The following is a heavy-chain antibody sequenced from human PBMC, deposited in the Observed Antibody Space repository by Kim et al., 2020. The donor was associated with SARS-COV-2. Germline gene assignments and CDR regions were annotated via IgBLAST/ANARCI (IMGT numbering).Heavy chain of an antibody. CDR1: GFTFSNYW. V-gene: IGHV3-74*01. CDR3: VRDLVGSDDL. J-gene: IGHJ5*02. CDR2: LNEDGSTT. D-gene: IGHD5-12*01. Sequence: GGSLRLSCAASGFTFSNYWMHWVRQAPGKGPVWVSRLNEDGSTTNYADSVKGRVTISRDNARNTLYLHMDSLRAEDTALYYCVRDLVGSDDLGGQGTLVTVPS.